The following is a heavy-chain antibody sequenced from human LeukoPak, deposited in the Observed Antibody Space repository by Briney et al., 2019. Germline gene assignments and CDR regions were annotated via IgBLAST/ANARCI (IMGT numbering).Heavy chain of an antibody. CDR2: IYSDNT. J-gene: IGHJ4*02. CDR1: GFSFSYHG. Sequence: GGTLRLSCVASGFSFSYHGMNWVRLAPGKGLEWVSFIYSDNTHYSDSVKGRFTISRDNSKNTLYLQMNSLRAEDTAVYYCARRAGAYSHPYDYWGQGTLVTVSS. CDR3: ARRAGAYSHPYDY. V-gene: IGHV3-53*01. D-gene: IGHD4/OR15-4a*01.